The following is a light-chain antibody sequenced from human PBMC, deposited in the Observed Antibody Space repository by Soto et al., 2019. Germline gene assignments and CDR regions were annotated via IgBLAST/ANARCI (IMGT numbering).Light chain of an antibody. CDR3: ETWDSGLSAVV. CDR2: YND. V-gene: IGLV1-51*01. J-gene: IGLJ2*01. CDR1: ITSIGHNS. Sequence: QSVLTQPPSVSAAPGQKVTISCSGTITSIGHNSFSWYQQLPAAAPKLLIFYNDNRRSGISARFSGSKSGTSASLGVTGLQTGDEADYYCETWDSGLSAVVFGGGTKLTVL.